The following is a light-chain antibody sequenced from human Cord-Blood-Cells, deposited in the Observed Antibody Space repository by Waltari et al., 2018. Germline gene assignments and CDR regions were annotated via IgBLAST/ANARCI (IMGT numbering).Light chain of an antibody. J-gene: IGLJ2*01. CDR2: EVS. Sequence: QSALPQPASVSGSPGQSITISCTGTSSDVGSYNLVPWYQQHPGTAPKLMIYEVSKRPSGVSNRFSGSKSGNTASLTISGLQAEDEADYYCCSYAGSSTVVFGGGTKLTVL. CDR1: SSDVGSYNL. CDR3: CSYAGSSTVV. V-gene: IGLV2-23*02.